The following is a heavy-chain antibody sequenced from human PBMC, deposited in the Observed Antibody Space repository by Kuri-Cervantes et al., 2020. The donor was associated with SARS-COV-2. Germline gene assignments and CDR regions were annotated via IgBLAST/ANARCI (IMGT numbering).Heavy chain of an antibody. CDR1: GFTFSDYY. CDR3: ARDLNGRSDY. J-gene: IGHJ4*02. Sequence: GESLKVSCAASGFTFSDYYMSWIRHAPGKWLEWVSYISSSSSYTNYAYSVKGRFTISRDNAKNSLYLQMNSLRAEDTAVYYCARDLNGRSDYWGQGTLVTVSS. V-gene: IGHV3-11*05. CDR2: ISSSSSYT.